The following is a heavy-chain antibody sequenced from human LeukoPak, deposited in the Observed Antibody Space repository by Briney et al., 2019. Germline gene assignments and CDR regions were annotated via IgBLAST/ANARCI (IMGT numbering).Heavy chain of an antibody. D-gene: IGHD5-18*01. CDR1: GGSISSGGYY. CDR3: ARDTAMGADY. Sequence: SQTLSLTCTVSGGSISSGGYYWSWIRQPPGKGLEWIGYIYHSGSTYYNPSLKSRVTISVDRSKNQFSLKLSSVTAADTAVYYCARDTAMGADYWGQGTLVTVSS. J-gene: IGHJ4*02. CDR2: IYHSGST. V-gene: IGHV4-30-2*01.